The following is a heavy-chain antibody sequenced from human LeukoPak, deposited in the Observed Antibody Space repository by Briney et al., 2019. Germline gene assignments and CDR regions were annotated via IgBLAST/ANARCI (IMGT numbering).Heavy chain of an antibody. V-gene: IGHV3-21*04. CDR3: ARGEALGYCSSTGCSVPYYFDY. Sequence: GGSLRLSCAASGFTFSSYSMNWVRQAPGKGLEWVSSISSSSSYIYYADSVKGRFTISRDNAKNSLYLQMNSLRAEDTAVYYCARGEALGYCSSTGCSVPYYFDYWGQGTLVTVSS. CDR1: GFTFSSYS. J-gene: IGHJ4*02. CDR2: ISSSSSYI. D-gene: IGHD2-2*01.